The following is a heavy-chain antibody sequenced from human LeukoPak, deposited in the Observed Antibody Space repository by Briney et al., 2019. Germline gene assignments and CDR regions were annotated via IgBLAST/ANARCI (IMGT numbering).Heavy chain of an antibody. V-gene: IGHV3-21*01. CDR3: ARDTAYEDAFDI. D-gene: IGHD3-22*01. CDR1: GFTFSSYS. J-gene: IGHJ3*02. CDR2: ISSSSSYT. Sequence: PGGSLRLSCAASGFTFSSYSMNWVRQAPGKGLEWVSSISSSSSYTYYADSVKGRFTISRDNAKNSLYLQMNSLRAEDTAVYYCARDTAYEDAFDIWGQGTMVTVSS.